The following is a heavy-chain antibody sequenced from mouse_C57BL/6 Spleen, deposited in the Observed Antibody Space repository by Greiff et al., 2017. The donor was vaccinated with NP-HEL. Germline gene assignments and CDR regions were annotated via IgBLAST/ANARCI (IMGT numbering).Heavy chain of an antibody. CDR3: ARGYAYYFDY. J-gene: IGHJ2*01. CDR2: INPSTGGT. CDR1: GYSFTGYY. Sequence: EVQLQQSGPELVKPGASVKISCKASGYSFTGYYMNWVKQSPEKSLEWIGEINPSTGGTTYNQKFKAKATLTVDKSSSTAYMQLKSLTSEDSAVYYCARGYAYYFDYWGQGTTLTV. V-gene: IGHV1-42*01. D-gene: IGHD1-2*01.